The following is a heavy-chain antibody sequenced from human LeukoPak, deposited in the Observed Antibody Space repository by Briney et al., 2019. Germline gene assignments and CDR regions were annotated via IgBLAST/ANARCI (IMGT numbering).Heavy chain of an antibody. Sequence: PGGSLRLSCAASGFTFSSYAMSWVRQAPGKGLEWVSAISGSGGSTYYADSVKGRFTISRDNSKNTLHLQMNSLRAEDTAVYYCARTLGGAAMVSLFDYWGQGTLVTVSS. CDR2: ISGSGGST. J-gene: IGHJ4*02. V-gene: IGHV3-23*01. CDR1: GFTFSSYA. D-gene: IGHD5-18*01. CDR3: ARTLGGAAMVSLFDY.